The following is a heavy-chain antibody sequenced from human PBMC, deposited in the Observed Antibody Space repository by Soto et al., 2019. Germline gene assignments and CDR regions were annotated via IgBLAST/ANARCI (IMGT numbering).Heavy chain of an antibody. CDR3: AREGGRSSGWPYIDY. Sequence: PGGSLRLSCAASGFTFSRFSMNWVRQAPGKGLEWVSYISNTGSTIYYADSVKGRFTISRDNARNSLSLQMNSLRAEDTALYYCAREGGRSSGWPYIDYWGQGTLVTVSS. CDR2: ISNTGSTI. D-gene: IGHD6-19*01. V-gene: IGHV3-48*01. CDR1: GFTFSRFS. J-gene: IGHJ4*02.